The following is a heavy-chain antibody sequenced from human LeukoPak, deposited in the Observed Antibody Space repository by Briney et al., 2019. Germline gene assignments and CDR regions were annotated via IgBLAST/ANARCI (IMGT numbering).Heavy chain of an antibody. CDR3: ARVGGSWYMDH. CDR1: GSSINSGYY. Sequence: PSATLSLTCTVSGSSINSGYYWGWIRQPPGKGLEWIAIIYHSGSTYYNPSLKSRITISVATSKNQFSLKLSPVTAADTAVYYCARVGGSWYMDHWGQGTLVTVSS. J-gene: IGHJ4*02. CDR2: IYHSGST. V-gene: IGHV4-38-2*02. D-gene: IGHD6-13*01.